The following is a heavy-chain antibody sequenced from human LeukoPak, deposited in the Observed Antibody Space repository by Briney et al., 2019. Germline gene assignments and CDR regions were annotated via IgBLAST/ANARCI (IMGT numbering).Heavy chain of an antibody. CDR1: GYTFTSYG. D-gene: IGHD3-22*01. CDR2: ISAYNGNT. J-gene: IGHJ5*02. CDR3: ARVSPYYYDSSGYYFARWFDP. Sequence: ASVKVSCKASGYTFTSYGISWVRQAPGQGLERMGWISAYNGNTNYAQKLQGRVTMTTDTSTSTAYMELRSLRSDDTAVYYCARVSPYYYDSSGYYFARWFDPWGQGTLVTVSS. V-gene: IGHV1-18*01.